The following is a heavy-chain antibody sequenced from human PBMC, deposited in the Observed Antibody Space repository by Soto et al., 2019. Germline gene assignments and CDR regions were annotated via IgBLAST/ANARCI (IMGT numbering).Heavy chain of an antibody. Sequence: ESGGGVVQPGRSLRLSCTASGFSFSSYAMYWFRQPPGKGLAWVAVISHDGINKHYADSVKGRVTVSRDNSNHSLDLQLNSLRGEDTAMYYCARDMYSSDYFVKWFEPWGQGTLVTVSS. D-gene: IGHD6-19*01. J-gene: IGHJ5*02. CDR2: ISHDGINK. V-gene: IGHV3-30-3*01. CDR1: GFSFSSYA. CDR3: ARDMYSSDYFVKWFEP.